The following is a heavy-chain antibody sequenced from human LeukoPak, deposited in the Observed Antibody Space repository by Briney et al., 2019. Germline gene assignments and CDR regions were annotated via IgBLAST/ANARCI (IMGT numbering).Heavy chain of an antibody. D-gene: IGHD3-16*01. J-gene: IGHJ4*02. CDR2: IYPGDSDT. CDR3: ARGEHYDSTIDY. CDR1: GYSFTSYC. Sequence: GESLKISCKGSGYSFTSYCIGWLRQMPAKGLEGLVFIYPGDSDTRYSPSFQNQVTIAADKSMSTAYLQRSSRKASETAMYYCARGEHYDSTIDYWGKGNLVSVSS. V-gene: IGHV5-51*01.